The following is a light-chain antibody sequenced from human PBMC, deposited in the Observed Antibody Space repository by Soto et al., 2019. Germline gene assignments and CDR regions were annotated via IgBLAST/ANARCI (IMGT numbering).Light chain of an antibody. Sequence: QSVLPQPHSVSADPGQTVTISCSGSTSNIGNDFVSWYQHLQGSAPKLVIFDNSKRPSGIPDRRSASKSVTSATLGITGLQTGDEADYYCGTWDSSLSAYVFGTGTKLTVL. CDR1: TSNIGNDF. CDR3: GTWDSSLSAYV. V-gene: IGLV1-51*01. CDR2: DNS. J-gene: IGLJ1*01.